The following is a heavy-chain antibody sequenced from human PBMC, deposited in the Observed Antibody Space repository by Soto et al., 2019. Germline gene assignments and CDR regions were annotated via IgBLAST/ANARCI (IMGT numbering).Heavy chain of an antibody. CDR3: ARQQRPPLVDP. D-gene: IGHD6-25*01. V-gene: IGHV4-59*01. Sequence: PSETLSLTCTVSGGSISSYYWSWIRQPPGKGLEWIGYIYYSGSTNYNPSLKSRVTISVDTSKNQFSLKLSSVTAADTAVYYCARQQRPPLVDPWGQGTLVTVSS. CDR1: GGSISSYY. J-gene: IGHJ5*02. CDR2: IYYSGST.